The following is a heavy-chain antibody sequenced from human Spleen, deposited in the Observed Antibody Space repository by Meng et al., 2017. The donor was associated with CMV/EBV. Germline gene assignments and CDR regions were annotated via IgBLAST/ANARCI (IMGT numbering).Heavy chain of an antibody. V-gene: IGHV3-49*04. CDR1: GFTFSNAW. CDR2: IRSKSYGGTT. CDR3: TRTWLTGDTYYFDY. J-gene: IGHJ4*02. Sequence: GGSLRLSCAASGFTFSNAWMSWVRQAPGKGLEWVSFIRSKSYGGTTLYAASVKGRFTISRDDSKGVAYLQMNSLRTEDTAIYYCTRTWLTGDTYYFDYWGQGTLVTVSS. D-gene: IGHD7-27*01.